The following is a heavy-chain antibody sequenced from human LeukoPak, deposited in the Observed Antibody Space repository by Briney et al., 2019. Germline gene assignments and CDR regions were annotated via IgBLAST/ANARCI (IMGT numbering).Heavy chain of an antibody. CDR1: GYTFTGSY. V-gene: IGHV1-2*02. J-gene: IGHJ6*03. Sequence: ASVKVSCKASGYTFTGSYMHWVRQAPGQGLEWMGWINPNSGGTNYAQKFQGRVTVTRDTSISTAYMELSRLRSDDTAVYYCASLGYCSSTRSSYYYDYMDVWGKGTTVTVSS. CDR3: ASLGYCSSTRSSYYYDYMDV. CDR2: INPNSGGT. D-gene: IGHD2-2*01.